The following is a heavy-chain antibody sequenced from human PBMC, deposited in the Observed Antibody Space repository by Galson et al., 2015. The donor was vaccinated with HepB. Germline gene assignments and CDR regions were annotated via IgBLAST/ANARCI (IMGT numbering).Heavy chain of an antibody. J-gene: IGHJ4*02. CDR2: IRYDGSNK. CDR1: GFTFSSYG. CDR3: ARGRLGYCSGGSCPREDY. V-gene: IGHV3-33*08. D-gene: IGHD2-15*01. Sequence: SLRLSCAASGFTFSSYGMHWVRQAPGKGLEWVAFIRYDGSNKYYADSVKGRFTISRDNAKNSLYLQMNSLRDEDTAVYYCARGRLGYCSGGSCPREDYWGQGTLVTVSS.